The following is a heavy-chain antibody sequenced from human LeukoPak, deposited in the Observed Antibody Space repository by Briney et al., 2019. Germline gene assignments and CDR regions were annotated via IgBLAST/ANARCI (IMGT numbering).Heavy chain of an antibody. Sequence: GSLRLSCAASGFTFSDYAMSWVRQAPGKGLEWVSTISDNGGGTYYADSVKGRFTISRDNAKNILYLQMNSLRAEDTALYYCATSLGPLTEYWGQGTLVTVSS. J-gene: IGHJ4*02. CDR2: ISDNGGGT. V-gene: IGHV3-23*01. CDR1: GFTFSDYA. CDR3: ATSLGPLTEY. D-gene: IGHD7-27*01.